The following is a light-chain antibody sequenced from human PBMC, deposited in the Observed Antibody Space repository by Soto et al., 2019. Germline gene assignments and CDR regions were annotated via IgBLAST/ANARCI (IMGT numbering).Light chain of an antibody. Sequence: DIQMTQSPSSVSASVGDKVTITCRASQGISSWLAWYQQRPGKAPKLLTSAASTLQSGVPSRFSGSGSGTDFTLTISSLQPEDIAPYYCQQGKSFPLTFGGGTKVAI. CDR3: QQGKSFPLT. CDR2: AAS. CDR1: QGISSW. V-gene: IGKV1-12*01. J-gene: IGKJ4*01.